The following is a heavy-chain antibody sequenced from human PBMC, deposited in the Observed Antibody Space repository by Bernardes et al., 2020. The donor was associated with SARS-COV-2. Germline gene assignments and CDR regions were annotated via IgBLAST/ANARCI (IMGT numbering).Heavy chain of an antibody. D-gene: IGHD1-7*01. V-gene: IGHV3-30-3*01. Sequence: GSLRLSCTASGFTFSSSAMHWVRQAPGKEPEWVAVISNDGSIKYYTDSVKGRFTISRDNSKNTLYLLMNSLRTDDTAVYYCTRGLELELITWFDYWGQGTLVTVSS. CDR1: GFTFSSSA. J-gene: IGHJ4*02. CDR3: TRGLELELITWFDY. CDR2: ISNDGSIK.